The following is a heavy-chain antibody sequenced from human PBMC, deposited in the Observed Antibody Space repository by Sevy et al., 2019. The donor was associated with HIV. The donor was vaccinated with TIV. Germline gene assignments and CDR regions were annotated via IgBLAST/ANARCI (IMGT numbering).Heavy chain of an antibody. Sequence: LSLTCAASGSTFSSSTMNWVRQAPGKGLEWVSSISSSSTYIYYADSLKGRFTISRDNAKNSLYLQMNSLRAEDTAVYYCAKEGGSYYYYYGMDVWGQGTTVTVSS. CDR1: GSTFSSST. CDR2: ISSSSTYI. J-gene: IGHJ6*02. V-gene: IGHV3-21*01. D-gene: IGHD3-16*01. CDR3: AKEGGSYYYYYGMDV.